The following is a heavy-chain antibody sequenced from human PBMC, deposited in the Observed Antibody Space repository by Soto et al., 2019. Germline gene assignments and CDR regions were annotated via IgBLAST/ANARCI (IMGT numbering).Heavy chain of an antibody. J-gene: IGHJ5*01. CDR3: ARDPWAADS. V-gene: IGHV3-66*01. D-gene: IGHD3-16*01. CDR2: IYSGGST. Sequence: EVQLVASGGGLVQPGGSLRLSCAASGFTGSTKYMSWVRQAPGKRLEWVSVIYSGGSTFYADSVRGRFTISRDNSKNTVNLQMNSLRAEDTAVYYGARDPWAADSWGQGTLFTVAS. CDR1: GFTGSTKY.